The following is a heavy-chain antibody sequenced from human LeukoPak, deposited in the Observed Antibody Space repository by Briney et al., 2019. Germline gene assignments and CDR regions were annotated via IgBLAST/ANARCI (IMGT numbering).Heavy chain of an antibody. D-gene: IGHD3-22*01. CDR1: GGSISSYY. J-gene: IGHJ4*02. CDR2: IYYSGST. V-gene: IGHV4-59*01. CDR3: AGKYYYDSSGYYVH. Sequence: ASETLSLTCTVSGGSISSYYWSWIRQPPGKGLEWIGYIYYSGSTNYNPSLKSRVTISVDTSKNQFSLKLSSVTAADTAVYYCAGKYYYDSSGYYVHWGQGTLVTVSS.